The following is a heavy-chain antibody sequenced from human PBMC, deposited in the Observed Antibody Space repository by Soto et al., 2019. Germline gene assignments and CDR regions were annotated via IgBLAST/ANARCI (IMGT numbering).Heavy chain of an antibody. V-gene: IGHV1-69*13. CDR1: GGTFSSYA. CDR3: ARGFRPSKGYYDSSGFDY. D-gene: IGHD3-22*01. J-gene: IGHJ4*02. CDR2: IIPIFGTT. Sequence: ASVKVSCKASGGTFSSYAISWVRQAPGQGLERMGGIIPIFGTTNYAQKFQGRVTITADESTSTAYMGLSSLRSEDTAVYYCARGFRPSKGYYDSSGFDYWGQGTLVTVSS.